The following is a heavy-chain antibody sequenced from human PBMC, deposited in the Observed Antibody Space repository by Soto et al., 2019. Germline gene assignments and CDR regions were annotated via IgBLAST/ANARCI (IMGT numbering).Heavy chain of an antibody. CDR2: IYYSGST. Sequence: SETLSLTCTVSGGSISSGGYYWSWIRQHPGKGLEWIGYIYYSGSTYYNPSLKSRVTISVDTSKNQFSLKLSSVTAADTAVYYCASLVNLLRRFRWFDPWGQGTLVTVSS. V-gene: IGHV4-31*03. CDR1: GGSISSGGYY. J-gene: IGHJ5*02. CDR3: ASLVNLLRRFRWFDP. D-gene: IGHD2-2*01.